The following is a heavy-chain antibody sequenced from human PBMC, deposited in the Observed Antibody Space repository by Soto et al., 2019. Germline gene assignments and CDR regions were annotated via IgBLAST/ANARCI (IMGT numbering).Heavy chain of an antibody. J-gene: IGHJ3*02. V-gene: IGHV1-24*01. Sequence: ASVQVSCKVSGYTLTELSMHWVRQAPGKGLEWMGGFDPEDGETIYAQKFQGRVTMTEDTSTDTAYMELSSLRSEDTAVYYCATDQGLVQDAFDIWGQGTMVTVSS. D-gene: IGHD6-19*01. CDR3: ATDQGLVQDAFDI. CDR2: FDPEDGET. CDR1: GYTLTELS.